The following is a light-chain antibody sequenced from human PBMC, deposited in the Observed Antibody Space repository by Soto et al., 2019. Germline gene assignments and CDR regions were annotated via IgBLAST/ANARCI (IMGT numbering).Light chain of an antibody. CDR3: QQYGRSAT. CDR1: QSVTSSY. CDR2: GAS. J-gene: IGKJ1*01. V-gene: IGKV3-20*01. Sequence: DIVLTQSPGTLSLSPGERDTLSCRASQSVTSSYLAWYQQKPGQAPRLLIYGASSRATGIPDRFSGSGSGTDFNLTIRRLEPEDFAVYYCQQYGRSATFGQGTKVDI.